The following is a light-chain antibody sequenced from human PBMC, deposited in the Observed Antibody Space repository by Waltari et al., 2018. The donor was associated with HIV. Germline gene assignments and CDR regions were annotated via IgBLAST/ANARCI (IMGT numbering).Light chain of an antibody. V-gene: IGLV4-69*01. CDR3: QTWGSGIWV. CDR1: SDFSDYA. Sequence: QRVLTQSPSASASLGASVTLTCTLSSDFSDYAIAWHQQHPEKGPRYLMKVYNDGSHYTGDGTPCRFSGSSSGAERYLIISSLQSEDEADYYCQTWGSGIWVFGGGTKLTVL. CDR2: VYNDGSH. J-gene: IGLJ3*02.